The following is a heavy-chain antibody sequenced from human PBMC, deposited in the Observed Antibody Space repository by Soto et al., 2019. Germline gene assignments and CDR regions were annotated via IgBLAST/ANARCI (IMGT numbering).Heavy chain of an antibody. V-gene: IGHV1-69*13. Sequence: SVKVSCKASGGTFSSYAISWLRQAPGQGLEWMGGIIPIFGTANYAQKFQGRVTITADESTSTAYMELSSLRSEDTAVYYCARDMEVITMVRGVGSYSYYAMDGWGQGTTVTLSS. D-gene: IGHD3-10*01. CDR2: IIPIFGTA. J-gene: IGHJ6*02. CDR1: GGTFSSYA. CDR3: ARDMEVITMVRGVGSYSYYAMDG.